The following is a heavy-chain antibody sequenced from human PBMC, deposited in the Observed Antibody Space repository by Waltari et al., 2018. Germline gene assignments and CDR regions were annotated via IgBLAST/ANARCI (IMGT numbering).Heavy chain of an antibody. V-gene: IGHV3-33*01. Sequence: QVQLVESGGGVVQPGRSLRLSCAASGFTFSSYGMHWVRQAPGKGLEWVGVIWYDGSNKYYAESVKGRFTISRDNSKNTLYLQMNSLRAEDTAVYYCARVTGYSSGWYYFDYWGQGTLVIVSS. D-gene: IGHD6-19*01. CDR3: ARVTGYSSGWYYFDY. J-gene: IGHJ4*02. CDR1: GFTFSSYG. CDR2: IWYDGSNK.